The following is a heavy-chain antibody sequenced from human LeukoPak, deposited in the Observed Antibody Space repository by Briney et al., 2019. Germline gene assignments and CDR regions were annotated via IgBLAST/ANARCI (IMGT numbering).Heavy chain of an antibody. J-gene: IGHJ3*02. CDR1: GFTFSSYA. V-gene: IGHV3-23*01. CDR3: ARPRLEYCSGGSCFDAFDI. CDR2: ISGSGSTT. Sequence: LAGGSLRLSCAASGFTFSSYAMNWVRQAPGKGLEWVSAISGSGSTTYYADSVKGRFTISRDNSKNTLFLQMNSLTAEDTAIYSCARPRLEYCSGGSCFDAFDIWGQGTMVTVPS. D-gene: IGHD2-15*01.